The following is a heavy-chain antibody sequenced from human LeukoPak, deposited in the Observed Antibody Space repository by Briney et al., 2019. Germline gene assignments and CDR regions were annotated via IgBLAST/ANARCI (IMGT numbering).Heavy chain of an antibody. V-gene: IGHV4-39*01. CDR2: IYYGGST. D-gene: IGHD2-15*01. Sequence: TSETLSLTCTVSGDSMTGSNHYWVWIRQPPGKGLEWIGSIYYGGSTYYNPSLKSRVTISQDTSKNQFSLKVNTVTAADTAVYHCARRSHCTGDSCYPVWGQGTTVTVSS. CDR3: ARRSHCTGDSCYPV. J-gene: IGHJ6*02. CDR1: GDSMTGSNHY.